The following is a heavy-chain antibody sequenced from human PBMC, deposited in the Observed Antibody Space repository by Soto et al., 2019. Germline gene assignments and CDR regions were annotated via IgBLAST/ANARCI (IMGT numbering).Heavy chain of an antibody. V-gene: IGHV3-48*02. CDR1: GFTFSGYS. CDR2: ISSGSKTI. J-gene: IGHJ4*02. Sequence: AXGSLILSCSASGFTFSGYSVNWVRQAPGKGLDWVSYISSGSKTIYYAESVKGRFTVSRDNARNSQYLQMNSLRDEDTAVYYCAREDILGVRSFDYWGQGTLFTVSS. CDR3: AREDILGVRSFDY. D-gene: IGHD3-9*01.